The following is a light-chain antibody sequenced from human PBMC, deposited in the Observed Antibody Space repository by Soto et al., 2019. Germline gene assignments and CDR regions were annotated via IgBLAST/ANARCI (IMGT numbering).Light chain of an antibody. J-gene: IGKJ4*01. CDR2: GAS. V-gene: IGKV3-15*01. CDR3: QQYNNWPLT. Sequence: EIVMTQSPAPLSVSPGERATLSCRASQSVSSNLAWYQQEPGQAPRLLIYGASTRATGIPARFTSSGSGTEFSLTISSLQSEDFAVYYCQQYNNWPLTFGGGTKVDIK. CDR1: QSVSSN.